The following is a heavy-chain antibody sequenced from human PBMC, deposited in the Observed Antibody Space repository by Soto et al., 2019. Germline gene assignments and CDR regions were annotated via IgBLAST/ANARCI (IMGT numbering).Heavy chain of an antibody. Sequence: GGSLRLSCAASGSTFSSYGMHWVRQAPGKGLEWVADISGNGSSKYYADSVKGRVTISRDNSKNTLYLQMNSLRAEDTAVYYCAKGSGYSYGYTLWFDPWGQGTLVTVSS. V-gene: IGHV3-33*06. J-gene: IGHJ5*02. CDR3: AKGSGYSYGYTLWFDP. D-gene: IGHD5-18*01. CDR2: ISGNGSSK. CDR1: GSTFSSYG.